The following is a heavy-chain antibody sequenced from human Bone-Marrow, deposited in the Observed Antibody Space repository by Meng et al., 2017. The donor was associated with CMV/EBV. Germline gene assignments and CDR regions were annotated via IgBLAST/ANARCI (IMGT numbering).Heavy chain of an antibody. D-gene: IGHD1-26*01. V-gene: IGHV3-33*06. Sequence: SCKASGGTFSSYGMHWVRQAPGKGLEWVAVIWYDGSNKYYADSVKGRFTISRDNSKNTLYLQMNSLRAEDTAVYYCAKDRVRVGATGDYWGQGTLVTVSS. J-gene: IGHJ4*02. CDR3: AKDRVRVGATGDY. CDR2: IWYDGSNK. CDR1: GGTFSSYG.